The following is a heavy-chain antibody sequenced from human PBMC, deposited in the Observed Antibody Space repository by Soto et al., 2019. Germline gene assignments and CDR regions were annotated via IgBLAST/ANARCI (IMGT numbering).Heavy chain of an antibody. D-gene: IGHD1-20*01. Sequence: SETLSLTCTDSGASISSSTYYWGWIRQPPGKGLEWIGSIYYSGTTYYNPSLKSRVTISVDTSKNQFSLKLSSVTAADTAVYYCAKITGTHPYYYYGMDVWGQGTTVTVS. V-gene: IGHV4-39*01. J-gene: IGHJ6*02. CDR1: GASISSSTYY. CDR2: IYYSGTT. CDR3: AKITGTHPYYYYGMDV.